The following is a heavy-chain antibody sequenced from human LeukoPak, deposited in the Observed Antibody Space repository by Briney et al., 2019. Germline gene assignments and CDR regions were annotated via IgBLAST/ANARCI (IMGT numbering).Heavy chain of an antibody. J-gene: IGHJ4*02. CDR3: AKGGLRYFDSGSDFDY. CDR1: GFTFSSYG. D-gene: IGHD3-9*01. V-gene: IGHV3-30*18. CDR2: ISYDGSNK. Sequence: GGSLRLSCAASGFTFSSYGMHWVRQAPGKGLEWVAVISYDGSNKYYADSVKGRFTISRDNSKNTLYLQMNSLRAEDTAVYYCAKGGLRYFDSGSDFDYWGQGTLVTVSS.